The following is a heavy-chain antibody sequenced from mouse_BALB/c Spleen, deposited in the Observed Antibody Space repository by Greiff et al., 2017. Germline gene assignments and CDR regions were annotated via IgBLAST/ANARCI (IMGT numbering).Heavy chain of an antibody. CDR3: ARVGYYESAMDY. Sequence: EVQLQQSGGGLVQPGGSRKLSCAASGFTFSSFGMHWVRQAPEKGLEWVAYISSGSSTIYYADTVKGRFTISRDNPKNTLFLQMTSLRSEDTAMYYCARVGYYESAMDYWGQGTSVTVSS. CDR2: ISSGSSTI. J-gene: IGHJ4*01. V-gene: IGHV5-17*02. CDR1: GFTFSSFG. D-gene: IGHD2-3*01.